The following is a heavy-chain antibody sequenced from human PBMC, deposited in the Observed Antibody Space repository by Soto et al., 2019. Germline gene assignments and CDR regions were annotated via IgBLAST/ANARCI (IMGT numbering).Heavy chain of an antibody. CDR1: SGSISTYY. J-gene: IGHJ3*02. D-gene: IGHD1-1*01. CDR3: AREVQGGARKAFDI. CDR2: IYYSGST. Sequence: QVQLQESGPGLVKPSETLSLTCTVSSGSISTYYWSWIRQPPGKGLEWIGYIYYSGSTNYNPSLKSRVTISLDTAKNQFSLKLGSVTAADTAVDYWAREVQGGARKAFDIWGQGTMVTVSS. V-gene: IGHV4-59*01.